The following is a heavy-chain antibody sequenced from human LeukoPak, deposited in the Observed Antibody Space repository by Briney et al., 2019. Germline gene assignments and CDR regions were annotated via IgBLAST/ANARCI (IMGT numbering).Heavy chain of an antibody. CDR2: IKSKTDGGTI. J-gene: IGHJ4*02. V-gene: IGHV3-15*01. Sequence: GGSLRLSCAASGFTFSNVWMSWVRQAPGKGLEWVGRIKSKTDGGTIDYGAPVKGRITISRDDSKKTLYLQMNSLKTEDTAVYYCTTEGLTVVPLDYWGQGTVVTVSS. CDR1: GFTFSNVW. CDR3: TTEGLTVVPLDY. D-gene: IGHD4-23*01.